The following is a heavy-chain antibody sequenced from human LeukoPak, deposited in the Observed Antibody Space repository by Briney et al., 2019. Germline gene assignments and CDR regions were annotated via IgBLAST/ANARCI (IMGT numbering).Heavy chain of an antibody. CDR1: GGSFSGYY. J-gene: IGHJ4*02. Sequence: SETLSLTCAVYGGSFSGYYWSWIRQPTGKGLEWIGEINHSGSTNYNPSLKSRVTISVDTSKNQFSQKLSSVTAADTAVYYCARAGSYSRRYFDYWGQGTLVTVSS. CDR2: INHSGST. CDR3: ARAGSYSRRYFDY. D-gene: IGHD1-26*01. V-gene: IGHV4-34*01.